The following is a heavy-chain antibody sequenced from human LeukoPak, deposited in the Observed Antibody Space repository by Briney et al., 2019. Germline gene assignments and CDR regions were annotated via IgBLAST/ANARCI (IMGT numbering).Heavy chain of an antibody. CDR2: ISGSGGST. V-gene: IGHV3-23*01. CDR1: GFTFSSYS. CDR3: AKGRSRYCSSTSCPSPLDP. Sequence: GGSLRLSCAASGFTFSSYSMNWVRQAPGKGLEWVSAISGSGGSTYYADSVKGRFTISRDNSKNTLYLQMNSLRAEDTAVYYCAKGRSRYCSSTSCPSPLDPWGQGTLVTVSS. J-gene: IGHJ5*02. D-gene: IGHD2-2*01.